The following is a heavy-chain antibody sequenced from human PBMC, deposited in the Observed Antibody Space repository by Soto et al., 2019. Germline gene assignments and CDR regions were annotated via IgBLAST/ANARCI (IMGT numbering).Heavy chain of an antibody. CDR1: GYTFTRYG. CDR3: AKNGHPPYYYYGLDV. J-gene: IGHJ6*02. Sequence: HGHLVQSGAEVKKPGASVKVSCKASGYTFTRYGISWVRQAPGQGLEWMGWISGYNGDTNYAQNLQDRVTMTIDTSTNTAYMELRSLTSDDTAVYYCAKNGHPPYYYYGLDVWGQGTTVTVSS. V-gene: IGHV1-18*01. CDR2: ISGYNGDT. D-gene: IGHD2-8*01.